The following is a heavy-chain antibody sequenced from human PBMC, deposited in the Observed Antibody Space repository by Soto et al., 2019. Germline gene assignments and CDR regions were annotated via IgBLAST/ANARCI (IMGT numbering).Heavy chain of an antibody. Sequence: SETLSLTCTVSGASIIGYYWSWIRKSAGKGLEWIGRIYATGTTDYNPSLKSRVMMSVDTSKKQFSLKLRSVTAADTAVYYCVRDGTKTLRDWFDPWGQGISVTVSS. V-gene: IGHV4-4*07. J-gene: IGHJ5*02. D-gene: IGHD1-1*01. CDR3: VRDGTKTLRDWFDP. CDR2: IYATGTT. CDR1: GASIIGYY.